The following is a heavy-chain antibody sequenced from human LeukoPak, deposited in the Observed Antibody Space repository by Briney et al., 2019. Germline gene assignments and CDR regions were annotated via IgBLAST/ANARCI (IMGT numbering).Heavy chain of an antibody. Sequence: SETLSLTCTVFDGSVSSGSYYWGWIRQPPGKGLEWIGYIYYSGSTNYNPSLKSRVTISVDTSKNQFSLKLSSVTAADTAVYYCARDLFGAAAAPYGMDVWGQGTTVTVSS. CDR2: IYYSGST. D-gene: IGHD6-13*01. CDR3: ARDLFGAAAAPYGMDV. J-gene: IGHJ6*02. V-gene: IGHV4-61*01. CDR1: DGSVSSGSYY.